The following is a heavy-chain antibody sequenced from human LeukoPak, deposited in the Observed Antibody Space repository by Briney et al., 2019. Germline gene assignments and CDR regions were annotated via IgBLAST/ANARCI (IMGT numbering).Heavy chain of an antibody. V-gene: IGHV3-15*01. J-gene: IGHJ4*02. CDR1: GFTFSNAW. D-gene: IGHD3-22*01. Sequence: GGSLRLSCAASGFTFSNAWMSWVRQAPGKGLEWVGRIKGKTDGGTTDYAAPVKGRFTISRDDSKNTLYLQMNSLKTEDTAVYYCTTMYYYDSSGYYFAIDYWGQGTLVTVSS. CDR2: IKGKTDGGTT. CDR3: TTMYYYDSSGYYFAIDY.